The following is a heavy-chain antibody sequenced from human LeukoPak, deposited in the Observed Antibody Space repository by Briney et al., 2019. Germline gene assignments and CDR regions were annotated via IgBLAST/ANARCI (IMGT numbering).Heavy chain of an antibody. J-gene: IGHJ5*02. CDR3: AGKAGGYSSWFDP. V-gene: IGHV3-11*01. CDR2: ISSSGSTI. D-gene: IGHD3-22*01. CDR1: GFTFSDYY. Sequence: AGGSLRLSCAASGFTFSDYYMSWIRQAPGKGLEWVSYISSSGSTIYYADSVKGRFTISRDNAKNSLYLQMNSLRAEDTAVYYCAGKAGGYSSWFDPWGQGTLVTVSS.